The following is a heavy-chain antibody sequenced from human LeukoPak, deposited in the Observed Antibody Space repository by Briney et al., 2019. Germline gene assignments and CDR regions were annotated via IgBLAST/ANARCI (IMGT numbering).Heavy chain of an antibody. CDR3: ARGARPYSSGWYFNY. V-gene: IGHV1-69*13. Sequence: ASVEVSCKASGGTFSSYAISWVRQAPGQGLEWMGGIIPIFGTANYAQKFQGRVTITADESTSTAYMELSSLRSEDTAVYYCARGARPYSSGWYFNYWGQGTLVTVSS. J-gene: IGHJ4*02. CDR2: IIPIFGTA. CDR1: GGTFSSYA. D-gene: IGHD6-19*01.